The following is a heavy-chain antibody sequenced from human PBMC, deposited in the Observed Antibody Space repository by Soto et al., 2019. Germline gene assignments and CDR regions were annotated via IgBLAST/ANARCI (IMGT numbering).Heavy chain of an antibody. V-gene: IGHV1-46*01. Sequence: ASVKVSCKASGYTFTSYYMHWVRQAPGQGLEWMGIINPSGGNTSYAQKFQGRVTMTRDTSTSTVYMELSSLRSEDTAVYYCARDEGVGATTTVGWFDPWGQGTLVTVSS. CDR1: GYTFTSYY. J-gene: IGHJ5*02. CDR3: ARDEGVGATTTVGWFDP. D-gene: IGHD1-26*01. CDR2: INPSGGNT.